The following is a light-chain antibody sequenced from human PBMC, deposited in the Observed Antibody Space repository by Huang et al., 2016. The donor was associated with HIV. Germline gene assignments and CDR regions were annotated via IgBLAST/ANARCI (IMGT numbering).Light chain of an antibody. J-gene: IGKJ2*01. Sequence: DIQMTQSPSTLSASVGDRVTITCRARQNINTWLAWYQQKPGKAPDLLIYRASSLQVGVPSRFTGSGSGTEFTLTITSLQPDDLGTYYCQQYNTYLYTFGQGTKLEI. CDR2: RAS. CDR1: QNINTW. V-gene: IGKV1-5*03. CDR3: QQYNTYLYT.